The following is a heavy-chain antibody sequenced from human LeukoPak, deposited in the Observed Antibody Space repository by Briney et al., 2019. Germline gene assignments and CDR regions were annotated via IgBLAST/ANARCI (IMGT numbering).Heavy chain of an antibody. CDR2: IWYDGSNK. CDR1: GFTFSSYG. CDR3: ARDSNGYEPTILDY. Sequence: TGGSLRLSCAASGFTFSSYGMHWVRQAPGKGLEWVAVIWYDGSNKYYADSVKGRFTISRDNSKNTLYLQMNSLRAEDTAVYYCARDSNGYEPTILDYWGQGTLVTVSS. V-gene: IGHV3-33*01. J-gene: IGHJ4*02. D-gene: IGHD5-12*01.